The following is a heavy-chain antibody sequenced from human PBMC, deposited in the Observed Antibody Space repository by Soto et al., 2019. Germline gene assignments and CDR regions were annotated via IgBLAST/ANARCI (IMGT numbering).Heavy chain of an antibody. CDR3: ARHAAYAYVSGESEGSDY. CDR1: GGSISSNSYY. Sequence: PSETLSLTCTVSGGSISSNSYYWDWIRQPPGKGLEWIGSLFYSGATYHNPSLQSRVTISVDTSKNQFSLHLSSVTAADTAVYYCARHAAYAYVSGESEGSDYWGQGTLVTVSS. J-gene: IGHJ4*02. CDR2: LFYSGAT. D-gene: IGHD3-16*01. V-gene: IGHV4-39*01.